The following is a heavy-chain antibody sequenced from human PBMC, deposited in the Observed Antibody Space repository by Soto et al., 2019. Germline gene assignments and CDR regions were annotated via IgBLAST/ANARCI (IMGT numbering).Heavy chain of an antibody. Sequence: QVQLVQSGAEVKKPGSSVKVSCKASGGTFSSYAISWVRQAPGQGLEWMGWIIPIFGTANYAQKFQGRVTITADESTSTAYMELSSLRSEDTAVYYCARVMITFGGVRDNWCDTWGQGTLVTVSS. J-gene: IGHJ5*02. CDR1: GGTFSSYA. D-gene: IGHD3-16*01. V-gene: IGHV1-69*01. CDR2: IIPIFGTA. CDR3: ARVMITFGGVRDNWCDT.